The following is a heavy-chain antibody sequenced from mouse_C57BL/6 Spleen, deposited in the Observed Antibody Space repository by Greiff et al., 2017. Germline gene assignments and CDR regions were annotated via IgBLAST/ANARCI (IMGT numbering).Heavy chain of an antibody. CDR1: GFNIKDDY. CDR2: IDPENGDT. V-gene: IGHV14-4*01. J-gene: IGHJ2*01. D-gene: IGHD2-4*01. Sequence: VQLKESGAELVRPGASVKLSCTASGFNIKDDYMHWVKQRPEQGLEWIGWIDPENGDTEYASKFQGKATITADPSSNTAYLQLSSLTSEDTAVYYCTRSDYDYPFDYWGQGTTLTVSS. CDR3: TRSDYDYPFDY.